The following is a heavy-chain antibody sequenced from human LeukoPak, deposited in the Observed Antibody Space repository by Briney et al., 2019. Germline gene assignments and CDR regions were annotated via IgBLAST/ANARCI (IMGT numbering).Heavy chain of an antibody. V-gene: IGHV3-30*18. CDR3: AKGRVGANGYYYYGMDV. CDR1: GFSFTNVW. J-gene: IGHJ6*02. CDR2: ISYDGSNK. Sequence: GGSLRLSCAVSGFSFTNVWMNWVRQAPGKGLEWVAVISYDGSNKYYADSVKGRFTISRDNSKNTLYLQMNSLRTEDTAVYYCAKGRVGANGYYYYGMDVWGQGTTVSVSS. D-gene: IGHD1-26*01.